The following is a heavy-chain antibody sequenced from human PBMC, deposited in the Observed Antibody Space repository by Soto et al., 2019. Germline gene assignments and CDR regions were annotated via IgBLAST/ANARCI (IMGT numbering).Heavy chain of an antibody. CDR1: GFSFTTYY. Sequence: QVQLVQSGTEVKKPGASVKVSCKASGFSFTTYYVHWVRQAPVQGLDWVGIINPSGTSTIYAQKFQGRVTMTRDTSTSTVYMELSSLTSEDTAIDYCATEAAGKADYWGQGTLVTVSS. CDR2: INPSGTST. J-gene: IGHJ4*02. V-gene: IGHV1-46*01. D-gene: IGHD6-13*01. CDR3: ATEAAGKADY.